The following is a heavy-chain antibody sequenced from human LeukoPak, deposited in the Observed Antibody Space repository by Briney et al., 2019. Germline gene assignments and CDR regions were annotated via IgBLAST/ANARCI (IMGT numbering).Heavy chain of an antibody. CDR3: AKDSEMATKGAFDY. V-gene: IGHV3-23*01. J-gene: IGHJ4*02. CDR1: GFTFSSYE. Sequence: AGGSLRLSCAASGFTFSSYEMNWVRQAPGKGLEWVSAISGSGGSTYYADSVKGRFTISRDNSKNTLYLQMNSLRAEDTAVYYCAKDSEMATKGAFDYWGQGTLVTVSS. CDR2: ISGSGGST. D-gene: IGHD5-24*01.